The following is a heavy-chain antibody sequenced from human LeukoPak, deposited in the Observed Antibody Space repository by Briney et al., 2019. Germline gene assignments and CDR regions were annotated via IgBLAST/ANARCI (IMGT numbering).Heavy chain of an antibody. CDR1: GGTFSSYA. Sequence: SVKVSCKASGGTFSSYAISWVRQAPGQGLEWMGGIIPIFGTANYVQKFQGRVTITTDESTSTAYMELSSLRSEDTAVYYCARNLFSGSWQGYFQHWGQGTLVTVSS. D-gene: IGHD1-26*01. V-gene: IGHV1-69*05. CDR3: ARNLFSGSWQGYFQH. CDR2: IIPIFGTA. J-gene: IGHJ1*01.